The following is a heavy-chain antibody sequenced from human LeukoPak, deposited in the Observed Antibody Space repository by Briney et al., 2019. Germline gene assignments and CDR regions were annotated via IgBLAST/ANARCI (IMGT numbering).Heavy chain of an antibody. V-gene: IGHV4-31*03. CDR2: INYSGST. Sequence: PPETLSLTCTVSGVSISSGGYYWRWIRQHPGKGLEWIGYINYSGSTYYNPSLKSRVTISVDTSKNQFSLKLSSVTAADTAVYYCAVEMATIGIDYWGQGTLVTVSS. J-gene: IGHJ4*02. CDR3: AVEMATIGIDY. CDR1: GVSISSGGYY. D-gene: IGHD5-24*01.